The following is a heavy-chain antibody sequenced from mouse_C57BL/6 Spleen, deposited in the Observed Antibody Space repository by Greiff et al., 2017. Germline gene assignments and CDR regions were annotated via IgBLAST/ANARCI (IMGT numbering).Heavy chain of an antibody. Sequence: QVQLQQPGAALVQPGASVKLSCKASVYTFTSYWLHWVKQRPGRGLAWIGRIDPHSGGTKYNEKFESKATLTVDKPSSAAYMQLSSLTSKVSAVYYCARSVYDGYYDGWGQGTTLTGAS. V-gene: IGHV1-72*01. CDR1: VYTFTSYW. CDR2: IDPHSGGT. CDR3: ARSVYDGYYDG. D-gene: IGHD2-3*01. J-gene: IGHJ2*01.